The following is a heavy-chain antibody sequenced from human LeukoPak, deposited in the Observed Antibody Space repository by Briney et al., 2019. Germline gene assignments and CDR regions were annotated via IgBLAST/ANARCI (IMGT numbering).Heavy chain of an antibody. Sequence: GGSLRLSCAASGFSFTNYAMSWVRQAPARGLEWLSSMKGGGETFYADSVKGRFTLSRDDSRNTVYLQLNNLRVEDTAIYYCARASWISPADAVCWGQGTQVTVSS. CDR1: GFSFTNYA. CDR3: ARASWISPADAVC. V-gene: IGHV3-23*01. D-gene: IGHD2-2*03. J-gene: IGHJ4*02. CDR2: MKGGGET.